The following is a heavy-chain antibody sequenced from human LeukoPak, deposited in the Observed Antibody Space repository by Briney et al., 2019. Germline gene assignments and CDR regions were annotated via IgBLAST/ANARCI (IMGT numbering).Heavy chain of an antibody. Sequence: SETLSLTCTVSGGSISNYYWSWIRQPPGKGLEWIGYIYYSGNTNYNPSLKSRVTISVDTSNNQFSLKLSSVTAADTAVYYCARDQGGSHGAYYYYYYMDVWGKGTTVTVSS. CDR1: GGSISNYY. J-gene: IGHJ6*03. D-gene: IGHD1-26*01. V-gene: IGHV4-59*01. CDR2: IYYSGNT. CDR3: ARDQGGSHGAYYYYYYMDV.